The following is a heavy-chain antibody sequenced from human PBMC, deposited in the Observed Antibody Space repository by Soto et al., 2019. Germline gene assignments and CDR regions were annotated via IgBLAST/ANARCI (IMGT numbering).Heavy chain of an antibody. Sequence: ASVKVSCKAIGYSFTSHYMHWVRQAPGQGLEWMGTIYPGGVNIGYAQKFKGRVTMTKDTSTSTVYMELNSLRSEDTALYYCARMRGGKRVVGLRYGMDVWGQGTTVTVSS. V-gene: IGHV1-46*01. CDR2: IYPGGVNI. J-gene: IGHJ6*02. D-gene: IGHD2-15*01. CDR1: GYSFTSHY. CDR3: ARMRGGKRVVGLRYGMDV.